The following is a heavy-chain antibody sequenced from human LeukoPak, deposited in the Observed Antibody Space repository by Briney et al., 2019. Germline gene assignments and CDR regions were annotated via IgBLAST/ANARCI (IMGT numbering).Heavy chain of an antibody. V-gene: IGHV3-23*01. J-gene: IGHJ4*02. Sequence: GGSLRLSCAASGFTFSSYAMSWVRQAPGKGLEWVSAISGSGGSTYYADSVKGRFTISRDNSKNTLYLHMNNLRAEDSAVYYCARDSGLGYSIDYWGQGTLVTVSS. CDR1: GFTFSSYA. CDR3: ARDSGLGYSIDY. CDR2: ISGSGGST. D-gene: IGHD5-18*01.